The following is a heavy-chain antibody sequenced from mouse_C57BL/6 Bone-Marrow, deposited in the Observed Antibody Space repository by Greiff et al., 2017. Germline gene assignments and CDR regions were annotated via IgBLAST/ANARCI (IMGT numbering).Heavy chain of an antibody. Sequence: VQLQQSGAELVRPGASVKLSCTASGFNIKDDYMHWVKQRPEQGLEWIGWIDPENGDTEYASKFQGKATITADTSSNTAYLQLSSLTSEDTAVYYCALLLRRGYYFDYWGQGTTLTVAS. CDR2: IDPENGDT. J-gene: IGHJ2*01. CDR1: GFNIKDDY. CDR3: ALLLRRGYYFDY. D-gene: IGHD2-12*01. V-gene: IGHV14-4*01.